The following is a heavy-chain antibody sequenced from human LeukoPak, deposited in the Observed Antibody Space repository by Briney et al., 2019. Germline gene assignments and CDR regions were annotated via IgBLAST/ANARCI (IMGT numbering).Heavy chain of an antibody. V-gene: IGHV3-9*01. CDR1: GFTFNDHA. CDR2: INWNSDSI. CDR3: ARASYDYDTTGLGAVDI. D-gene: IGHD3-22*01. J-gene: IGHJ3*02. Sequence: GGSLRLSCAASGFTFNDHAMYWVRQPPGKGLEWVSGINWNSDSIGYADSVKGRFTISRDDAKNSLFLQMNSLRAEDTALYYCARASYDYDTTGLGAVDIWGQGTRVTVSS.